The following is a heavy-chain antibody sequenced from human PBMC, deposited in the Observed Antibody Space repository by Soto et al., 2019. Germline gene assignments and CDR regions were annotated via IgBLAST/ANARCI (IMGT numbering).Heavy chain of an antibody. V-gene: IGHV3-21*01. CDR3: AREEKYYYGAGSYPY. J-gene: IGHJ4*02. Sequence: EVQLVESGGGLVKPGGSLRLSCAASGFTFSSYSMNWVRQAPGKGLEWVSSISSSSSYIYYADSVKGRFTISRDNAKNSLYLQMNSLRAEDTALYYCAREEKYYYGAGSYPYWGQGTLVTVSS. CDR2: ISSSSSYI. D-gene: IGHD3-10*01. CDR1: GFTFSSYS.